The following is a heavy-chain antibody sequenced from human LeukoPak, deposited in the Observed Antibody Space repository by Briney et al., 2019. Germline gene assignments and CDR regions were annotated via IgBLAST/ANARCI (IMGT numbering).Heavy chain of an antibody. CDR1: GGTFSSYA. CDR3: ARGGIAAAGFPNPFDY. V-gene: IGHV1-69*05. D-gene: IGHD6-13*01. J-gene: IGHJ4*02. Sequence: ASVKVFCKASGGTFSSYAISWVRQAPGQGLEWVGGIIPIFGTANYAQKFQGRVTSTTDESTRTAYMELSSLRSEDTAVYYCARGGIAAAGFPNPFDYWGQGTLVTVSS. CDR2: IIPIFGTA.